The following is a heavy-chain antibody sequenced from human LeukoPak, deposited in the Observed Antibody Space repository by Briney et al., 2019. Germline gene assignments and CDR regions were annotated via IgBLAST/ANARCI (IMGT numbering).Heavy chain of an antibody. Sequence: GGSLRLSCAASGLTFSSYAMHWVRQAPGKGLEWVSGIGASGNTYYADSVKGRFSISRDNSKNTLFLQMNSLRAEDTAVYYCATRNFGSGSRYFDYWGQGTLVTVSS. V-gene: IGHV3-23*01. CDR1: GLTFSSYA. CDR3: ATRNFGSGSRYFDY. D-gene: IGHD3-10*01. CDR2: IGASGNT. J-gene: IGHJ4*02.